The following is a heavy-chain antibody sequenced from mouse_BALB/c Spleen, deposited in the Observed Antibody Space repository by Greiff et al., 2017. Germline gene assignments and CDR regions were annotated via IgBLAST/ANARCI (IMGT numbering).Heavy chain of an antibody. J-gene: IGHJ3*01. Sequence: EVQGVESGGGLVQPGGSLKLSCAASGFTFSSYGMSWVRQTPDKRLELVATINSNGGSTYYPDSVKGRFTISRDNAKNTLYLQMSSLKSEDTAMYYCARDYDYDWFAYWGQGTLVTVSA. CDR3: ARDYDYDWFAY. V-gene: IGHV5-6-3*01. CDR2: INSNGGST. CDR1: GFTFSSYG. D-gene: IGHD2-4*01.